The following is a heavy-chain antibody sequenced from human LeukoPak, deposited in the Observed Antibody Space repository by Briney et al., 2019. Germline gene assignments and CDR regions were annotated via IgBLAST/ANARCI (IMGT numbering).Heavy chain of an antibody. CDR2: ISYDGSNK. Sequence: GGSLRLSCAASGFTFSSYGMHWVRQAPGKGLEWVAVISYDGSNKYYADSVKGRFTISRDNSKNTLYLQMNSLRAEDTAVYYCAKARILRQLWLYFDYWGQGTLVTVSS. CDR3: AKARILRQLWLYFDY. J-gene: IGHJ4*02. D-gene: IGHD5-18*01. V-gene: IGHV3-30*18. CDR1: GFTFSSYG.